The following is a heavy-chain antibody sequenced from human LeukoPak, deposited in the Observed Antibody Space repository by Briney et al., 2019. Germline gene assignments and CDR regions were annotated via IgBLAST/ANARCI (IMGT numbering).Heavy chain of an antibody. CDR2: IYYGGST. Sequence: SETLSLTCTVSGGSISSSSYYWGWIRQPPGKGLEWIGSIYYGGSTYYNPSLKSRVTISVDTSKNQFSLKLSSVTAADTAVYYCASYSSSSRSFQHWGQGTLVTVSS. CDR1: GGSISSSSYY. J-gene: IGHJ1*01. V-gene: IGHV4-39*01. CDR3: ASYSSSSRSFQH. D-gene: IGHD6-6*01.